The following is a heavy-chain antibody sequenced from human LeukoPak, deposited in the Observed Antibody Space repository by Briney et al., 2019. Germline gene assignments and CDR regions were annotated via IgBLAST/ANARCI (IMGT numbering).Heavy chain of an antibody. V-gene: IGHV1-18*01. CDR2: ISAYNGNT. CDR3: ASSWIQLWTLDY. Sequence: ASVKVSCKASGYTFTSYGISWVRQAPGQGLEWMGWISAYNGNTNYAQKLQGRVTMTTDTSTSTAYMELRSLRSDDTAVYYCASSWIQLWTLDYWGQGTLVTASS. J-gene: IGHJ4*02. CDR1: GYTFTSYG. D-gene: IGHD5-18*01.